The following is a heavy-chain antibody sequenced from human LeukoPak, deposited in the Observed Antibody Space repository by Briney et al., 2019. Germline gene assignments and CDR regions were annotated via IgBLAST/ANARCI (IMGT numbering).Heavy chain of an antibody. CDR1: GYIFTSYY. J-gene: IGHJ4*02. V-gene: IGHV1-46*01. CDR3: ARGPGDFWSGYSPLGD. D-gene: IGHD3-3*01. Sequence: ASVKVSCKASGYIFTSYYMQWVRQAPGQGLEWMGIINPSGGSTSYAQKFQGRVTMTRDTSTSTVYMELSSLRSEDTAVYYCARGPGDFWSGYSPLGDWGQGTLVTVSS. CDR2: INPSGGST.